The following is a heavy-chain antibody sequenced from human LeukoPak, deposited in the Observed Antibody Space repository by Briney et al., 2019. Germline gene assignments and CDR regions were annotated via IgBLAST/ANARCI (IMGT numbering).Heavy chain of an antibody. V-gene: IGHV4-59*01. CDR1: GGSISSYY. J-gene: IGHJ4*02. CDR3: ARLDPYYDSSAFED. Sequence: SETLSLTCTVSGGSISSYYWSWIRQPPGKGLEWIGYIYYSGSTNYNPSLKSRVTISVDTSKNQFSLKLSSVTAADTAVYYCARLDPYYDSSAFEDWGQGALVTVSS. CDR2: IYYSGST. D-gene: IGHD3-22*01.